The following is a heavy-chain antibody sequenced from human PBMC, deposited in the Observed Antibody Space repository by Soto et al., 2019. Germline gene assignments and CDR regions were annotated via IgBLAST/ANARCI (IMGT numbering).Heavy chain of an antibody. CDR3: ARSVEARPGPCDY. J-gene: IGHJ4*01. CDR1: GGSISSGGYY. CDR2: IYYSGST. D-gene: IGHD6-6*01. V-gene: IGHV4-31*03. Sequence: PSETLSLPCTVSGGSISSGGYYWSWIRQHPGKGLEWIGYIYYSGSTYYNPSLKSRVTISVDTSKNQFSLKRSSVTAADTAVYYCARSVEARPGPCDYWGHGTLVTVSS.